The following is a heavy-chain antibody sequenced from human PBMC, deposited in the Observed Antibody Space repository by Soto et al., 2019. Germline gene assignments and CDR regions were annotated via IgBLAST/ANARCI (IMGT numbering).Heavy chain of an antibody. CDR2: IIPILGIA. CDR1: GGTFSSYT. V-gene: IGHV1-69*02. D-gene: IGHD2-2*01. J-gene: IGHJ6*01. Sequence: QVQLVQSGAEVKKPGSSVKVSCKASGGTFSSYTISWVRQAPGQGLEWMGRIIPILGIANYAQKFQGRVTITADKSTSTAYMELSSLRSEDTAVYYCARGRLGYCSSTSCYEDYYYDGMDVW. CDR3: ARGRLGYCSSTSCYEDYYYDGMDV.